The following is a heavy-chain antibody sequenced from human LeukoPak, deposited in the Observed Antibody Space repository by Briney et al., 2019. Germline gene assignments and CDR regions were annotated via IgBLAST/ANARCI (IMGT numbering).Heavy chain of an antibody. V-gene: IGHV3-23*01. Sequence: PGGSLRLSCAASGFTFSSYAMSWVRQAPGKGLEWVSAISGSGGSTYYAGSVKGRFTISRDNSKNTLDLQMTGLRAEDTAVYYCARERGRGRDSPWFDYWGQGTLVTVSS. J-gene: IGHJ4*02. D-gene: IGHD1-26*01. CDR2: ISGSGGST. CDR3: ARERGRGRDSPWFDY. CDR1: GFTFSSYA.